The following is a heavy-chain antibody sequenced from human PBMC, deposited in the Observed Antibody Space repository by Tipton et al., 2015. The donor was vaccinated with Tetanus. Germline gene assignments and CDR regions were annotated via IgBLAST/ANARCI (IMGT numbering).Heavy chain of an antibody. CDR2: INHSGST. J-gene: IGHJ4*02. V-gene: IGHV4-34*01. CDR3: ARGAIAVAPTRD. Sequence: GLVKPSETLSLTCAVYGGSFSGYYWSWIRQPPGKGLEWIGEINHSGSTNYNPSLKSRVTISVDTSKNQFSLKLSSVTAADTAVYYCARGAIAVAPTRDWGQGTLVTVSS. CDR1: GGSFSGYY. D-gene: IGHD6-19*01.